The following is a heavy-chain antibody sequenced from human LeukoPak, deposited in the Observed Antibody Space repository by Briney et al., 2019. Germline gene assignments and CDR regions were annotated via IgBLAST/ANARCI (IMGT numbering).Heavy chain of an antibody. V-gene: IGHV4-34*01. D-gene: IGHD7-27*01. CDR1: GGSFSGYY. CDR3: ARFSPRAMGNYLDF. Sequence: SEALSLTCAVYGGSFSGYYWSWIRKPPGKGLEWIGEINHSGSTNYNPSLKSRVTISVDTSKNQFSLKLSSVTAADTAVYYCARFSPRAMGNYLDFWGQGTLVTVSS. CDR2: INHSGST. J-gene: IGHJ4*02.